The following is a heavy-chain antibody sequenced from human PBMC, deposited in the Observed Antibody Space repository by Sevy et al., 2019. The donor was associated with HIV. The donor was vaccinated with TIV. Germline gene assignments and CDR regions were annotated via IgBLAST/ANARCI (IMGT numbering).Heavy chain of an antibody. D-gene: IGHD2-15*01. CDR1: GFTFSSYW. CDR3: ASERMVVATAFDI. Sequence: GGSLRLFCAASGFTFSSYWMSWVRQAPGKGLEWVANIKQDGSEKYCVDSVKGRFTISRDNAKNSLYLQMNSLRAEDTAVYYCASERMVVATAFDIWGQGTMVTVSS. CDR2: IKQDGSEK. J-gene: IGHJ3*02. V-gene: IGHV3-7*03.